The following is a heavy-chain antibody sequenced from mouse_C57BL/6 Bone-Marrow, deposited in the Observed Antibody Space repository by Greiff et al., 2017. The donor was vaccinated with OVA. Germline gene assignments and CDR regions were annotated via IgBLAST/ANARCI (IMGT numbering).Heavy chain of an antibody. D-gene: IGHD2-4*01. CDR3: ARFYYDYDWFAY. CDR2: INPSSGYT. CDR1: GYTFTEYT. Sequence: VQLQESGAELVKPGASVKLSCKASGYTFTEYTIHWVKQRPGQGLEWIGYINPSSGYTKYNQKFKDKATLTADKSSSTAYMQLSSLTSEDSAVYYCARFYYDYDWFAYWGQGTLVTVSA. J-gene: IGHJ3*01. V-gene: IGHV1-4*01.